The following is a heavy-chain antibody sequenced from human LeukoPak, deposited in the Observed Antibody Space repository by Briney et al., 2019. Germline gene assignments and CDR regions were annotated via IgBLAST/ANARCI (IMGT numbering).Heavy chain of an antibody. CDR1: GGSISTYY. D-gene: IGHD1-14*01. CDR2: VYYTGST. CDR3: ARGGTIKNGMDV. Sequence: SETLSLTCTVSGGSISTYYWSWIRQPPGKGLEWIGYVYYTGSTNYNPSLESRVTISVDTSKSQFSLMLSSVTAADTAVYYCARGGTIKNGMDVWGQGTTVTVSS. V-gene: IGHV4-59*01. J-gene: IGHJ6*02.